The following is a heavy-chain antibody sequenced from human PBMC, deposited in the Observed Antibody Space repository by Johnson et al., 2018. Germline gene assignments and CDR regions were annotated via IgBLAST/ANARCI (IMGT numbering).Heavy chain of an antibody. D-gene: IGHD3-22*01. CDR3: AKDNYDSSGYPLGPFQD. V-gene: IGHV3-30*18. Sequence: QVQLQESGGGVVQPGRSLRLSCEASGFTFSSYGMHWVRQDPGKGREGVAGISYDGSNKYYADLVKGRFTISRENSKNTLYLQMNSLRAEDTDVYYCAKDNYDSSGYPLGPFQDWGQGTLVTVSS. CDR1: GFTFSSYG. CDR2: ISYDGSNK. J-gene: IGHJ1*01.